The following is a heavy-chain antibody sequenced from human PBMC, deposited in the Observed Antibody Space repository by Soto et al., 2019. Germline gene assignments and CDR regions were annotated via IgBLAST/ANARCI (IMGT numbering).Heavy chain of an antibody. V-gene: IGHV1-69*01. D-gene: IGHD2-15*01. J-gene: IGHJ6*02. CDR3: ARDRVHCSGGSCYVGYYYGMDV. CDR2: IIPIFGTA. Sequence: QVQLVQSGAEVKKPGASVKVSCKASVGTFSSYAISWVRQSPGQGLEWMGGIIPIFGTANYAQKFQGRVTITADESKSTDYMELSSLRSEDTAVYYCARDRVHCSGGSCYVGYYYGMDVWGQGTTVTVSS. CDR1: VGTFSSYA.